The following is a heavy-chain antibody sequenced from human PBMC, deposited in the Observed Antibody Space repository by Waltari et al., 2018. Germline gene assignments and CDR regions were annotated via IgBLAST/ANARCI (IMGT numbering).Heavy chain of an antibody. Sequence: QVQLVQSGAEVKKPGASVKVSCKASGYTFTGYYMHWVRQAPGQGLEWMGRINPNSGGTNYAQKFQGRVTMTRDTSISTAYMELSRLRSDDTAVYYCARGVGAVAERRGSLDYWGQGTLVTVSS. CDR2: INPNSGGT. D-gene: IGHD6-19*01. CDR1: GYTFTGYY. CDR3: ARGVGAVAERRGSLDY. J-gene: IGHJ4*02. V-gene: IGHV1-2*06.